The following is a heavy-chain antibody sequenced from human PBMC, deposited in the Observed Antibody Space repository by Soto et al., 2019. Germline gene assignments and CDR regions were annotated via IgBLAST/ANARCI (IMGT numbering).Heavy chain of an antibody. J-gene: IGHJ4*02. D-gene: IGHD7-27*01. CDR1: GFSFTNHW. V-gene: IGHV5-51*01. Sequence: EEYLKIPWKGSGFSFTNHWIRLGRQMPGKGLEWMGIIFPGNSDPRYGPSFQGQVTISVDKSVNTAYLQWTSLEASDTAMYFCAIQHATESPLGYFDSLGQGTLVTVS. CDR2: IFPGNSDP. CDR3: AIQHATESPLGYFDS.